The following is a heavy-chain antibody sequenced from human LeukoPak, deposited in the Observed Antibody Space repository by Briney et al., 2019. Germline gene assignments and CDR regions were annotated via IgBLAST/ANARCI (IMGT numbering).Heavy chain of an antibody. J-gene: IGHJ4*02. Sequence: ASVKVSCKASGYTFTGYYMHWVRQAPGQGLEGMGWINPNSGGTNYAQKFQGRVTMTRDTSISTAYMELSRLRSDDTAVYYCARGRTIFGVDESDYWGQGTLVTVSS. D-gene: IGHD3-3*01. CDR1: GYTFTGYY. V-gene: IGHV1-2*02. CDR3: ARGRTIFGVDESDY. CDR2: INPNSGGT.